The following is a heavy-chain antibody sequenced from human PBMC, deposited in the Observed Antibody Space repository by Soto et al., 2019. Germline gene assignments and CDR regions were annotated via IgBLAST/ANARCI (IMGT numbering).Heavy chain of an antibody. D-gene: IGHD3-3*01. CDR3: ASSRYYDFWSGYYTGIPEY. J-gene: IGHJ4*02. V-gene: IGHV4-30-4*08. CDR1: GGSISVSNYY. CDR2: INYSGTT. Sequence: SETLSLTCTVSGGSISVSNYYWSWIRQFPGKGLEWIGYINYSGTTYYSPSLKGRVTISVDTSKNQFSLKLSSVTAADTAVYYCASSRYYDFWSGYYTGIPEYWGQGTLVTVSS.